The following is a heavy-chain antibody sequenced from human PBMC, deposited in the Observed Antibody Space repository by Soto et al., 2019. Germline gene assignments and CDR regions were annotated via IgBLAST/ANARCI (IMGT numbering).Heavy chain of an antibody. V-gene: IGHV3-23*01. J-gene: IGHJ4*02. CDR1: GFTFSSYA. Sequence: GSLRLSCAASGFTFSSYAMSWVRQAPGKGLEWVSAISGSGGSTYYADSVKGRFTISRDNSKNTLYLQMNSLRAEDTAVYYCAKDHRGSYGYISYFDYWGQGTLVTVSS. CDR3: AKDHRGSYGYISYFDY. D-gene: IGHD5-18*01. CDR2: ISGSGGST.